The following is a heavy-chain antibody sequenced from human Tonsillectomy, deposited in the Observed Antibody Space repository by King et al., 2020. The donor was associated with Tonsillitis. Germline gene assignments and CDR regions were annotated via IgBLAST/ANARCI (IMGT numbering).Heavy chain of an antibody. D-gene: IGHD3-22*01. CDR1: GFTFSSYW. Sequence: VQLVESGGGLVQPGGSLRLSCAASGFTFSSYWMSWVRQAPGKGLEWVANRKQDGSEKYYVDSVKGRFTISRDNAKNSLYMQMNSLRAEDTAVYYCARGGVYYYDSSGYPSWGQGTLVTVSS. CDR3: ARGGVYYYDSSGYPS. V-gene: IGHV3-7*01. CDR2: RKQDGSEK. J-gene: IGHJ5*02.